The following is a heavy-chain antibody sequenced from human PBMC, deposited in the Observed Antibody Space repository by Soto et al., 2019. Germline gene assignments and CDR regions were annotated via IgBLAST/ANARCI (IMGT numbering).Heavy chain of an antibody. J-gene: IGHJ3*02. D-gene: IGHD1-26*01. CDR1: GFTFSSYS. Sequence: GGSLRLSCAASGFTFSSYSMNWVRQAPGKGLEWVSYISSSSSTIYYADSVKGRFTISRDNAKNSLYLQMNSLRDEDTAVYYCARDDLVGPMADALDIWGQGTMVTVSS. CDR2: ISSSSSTI. V-gene: IGHV3-48*02. CDR3: ARDDLVGPMADALDI.